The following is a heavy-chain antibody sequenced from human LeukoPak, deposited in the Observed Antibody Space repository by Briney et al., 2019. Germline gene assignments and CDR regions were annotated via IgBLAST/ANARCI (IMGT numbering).Heavy chain of an antibody. CDR3: ARSTSGSYYVDY. V-gene: IGHV1-69*05. CDR2: IIPIFGTA. Sequence: GASVKVSCKASGGTFSSYAISWVRQAPGQGLEWMGGIIPIFGTANYAQKLQGRVTMTTDTSTSTAYMELRSLRSDDTAVYYCARSTSGSYYVDYWGQGTLVTVSS. CDR1: GGTFSSYA. D-gene: IGHD1-26*01. J-gene: IGHJ4*02.